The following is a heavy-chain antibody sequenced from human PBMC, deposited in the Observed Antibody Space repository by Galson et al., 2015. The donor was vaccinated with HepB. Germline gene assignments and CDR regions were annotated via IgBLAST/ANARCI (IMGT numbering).Heavy chain of an antibody. CDR2: IIPIVDIA. D-gene: IGHD4-17*01. V-gene: IGHV1-69*04. CDR1: GGTFSNYA. CDR3: ARVVGDYGDYIDYFDY. J-gene: IGHJ4*02. Sequence: SVKVSCKASGGTFSNYAVNWVRQAPGQGLEWMGRIIPIVDIANYAQKFQGRVTITADKSTSTTYMELSSLRSEDTAVYYCARVVGDYGDYIDYFDYWGQGTLVTVSS.